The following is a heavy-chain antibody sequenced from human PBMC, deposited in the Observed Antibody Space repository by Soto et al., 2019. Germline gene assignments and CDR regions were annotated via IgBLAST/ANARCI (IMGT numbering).Heavy chain of an antibody. V-gene: IGHV4-59*01. D-gene: IGHD3-10*01. CDR2: IYYSGST. J-gene: IGHJ6*03. CDR1: CGSISSYY. Sequence: SETLSLTCTVSCGSISSYYWSWIRQPPGKGLEWIGYIYYSGSTNYNPSLKSRVTISVDTSKNQFSLKLSSVTAADTAVYYCASIYGSGQTYYYYMDVWGKGTTVTVAS. CDR3: ASIYGSGQTYYYYMDV.